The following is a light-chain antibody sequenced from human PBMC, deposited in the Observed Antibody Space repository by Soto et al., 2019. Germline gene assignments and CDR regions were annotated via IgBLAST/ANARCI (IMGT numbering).Light chain of an antibody. Sequence: EIVLTQSPATLSLSPGEGATVSCRASQSVSSYLAWYQQKPGQAPRLLIFDASSRATGIPDRFRGSGSGTDFSLTISRLEPEDFATYYCQQYNSYPLTFGGGTKVDI. CDR2: DAS. CDR3: QQYNSYPLT. J-gene: IGKJ4*01. V-gene: IGKV3-20*01. CDR1: QSVSSY.